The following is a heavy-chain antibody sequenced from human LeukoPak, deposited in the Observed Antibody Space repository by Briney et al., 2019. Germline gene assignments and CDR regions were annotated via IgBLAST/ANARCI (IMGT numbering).Heavy chain of an antibody. Sequence: SETLSLTCTVSGGSISSGDYYWSWIRQPPGKGLEWIGYIYYSGSAYYNPSLKSRVTISVDTSKNQFSLKLSSVTAADTAVYYCAREATAHCSSTSCLDYWGQGTLVTVSS. D-gene: IGHD2-2*01. J-gene: IGHJ4*02. CDR3: AREATAHCSSTSCLDY. CDR2: IYYSGSA. V-gene: IGHV4-30-4*08. CDR1: GGSISSGDYY.